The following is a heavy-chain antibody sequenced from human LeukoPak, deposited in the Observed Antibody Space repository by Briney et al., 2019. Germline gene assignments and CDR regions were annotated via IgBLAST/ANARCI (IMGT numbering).Heavy chain of an antibody. V-gene: IGHV3-23*01. CDR3: AKDQEGSVYYYGMDV. CDR2: ISWNSGST. CDR1: GFTFDDYA. Sequence: AGGSLRLSCAASGFTFDDYAMHWVRQAPGKGLEWVSGISWNSGSTYYADSVKGRFTISRDNSKNTLYLQMNSLRAEDTAVYYCAKDQEGSVYYYGMDVWGQGTTVTVSS. J-gene: IGHJ6*02.